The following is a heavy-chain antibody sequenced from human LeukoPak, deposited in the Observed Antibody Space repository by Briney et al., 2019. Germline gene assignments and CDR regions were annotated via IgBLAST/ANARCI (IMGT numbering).Heavy chain of an antibody. J-gene: IGHJ4*02. CDR1: GFSFSDSV. Sequence: GGSLRLSCAASGFSFSDSVMHWVRQAPGKGLEWVAGISHDGRSEHYADSVKGRFTISRDNSKNTLYLQMNSLRAEDTAVYYCAKDLRRLQLPGTFDYWGQGTLVTVSS. V-gene: IGHV3-30*18. D-gene: IGHD5-24*01. CDR3: AKDLRRLQLPGTFDY. CDR2: ISHDGRSE.